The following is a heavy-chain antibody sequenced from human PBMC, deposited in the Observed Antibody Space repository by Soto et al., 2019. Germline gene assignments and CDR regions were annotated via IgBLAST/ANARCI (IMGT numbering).Heavy chain of an antibody. Sequence: PSETLSLTCTVSGGSISSSTYYWYWIRQPPGKGLEWIGAMYYTGNKNYNPSLESRVTMSVDTSKNQFSLKLSSVTPTDTAVYYCARRSSSSLGSLFDPWGRGILVTVSS. CDR1: GGSISSSTYY. D-gene: IGHD6-6*01. V-gene: IGHV4-39*01. J-gene: IGHJ5*02. CDR3: ARRSSSSLGSLFDP. CDR2: MYYTGNK.